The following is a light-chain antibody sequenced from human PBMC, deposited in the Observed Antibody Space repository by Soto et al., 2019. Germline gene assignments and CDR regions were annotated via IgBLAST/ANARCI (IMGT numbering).Light chain of an antibody. CDR3: QAYDSSLSGVV. V-gene: IGLV1-40*01. J-gene: IGLJ2*01. CDR1: SSNIGAGFD. CDR2: GNS. Sequence: QSALTQPPSVSGAPGQRVTISCIGSSSNIGAGFDVHWYQQLPTKAPKLLIFGNSNRPSGVPDRFSASKSGTSASLAITGLQADDEADYYCQAYDSSLSGVVFGGGTKLTIL.